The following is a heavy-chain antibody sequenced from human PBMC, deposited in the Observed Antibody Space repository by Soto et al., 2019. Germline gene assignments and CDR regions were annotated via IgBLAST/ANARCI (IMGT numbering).Heavy chain of an antibody. CDR2: ISGSDGKT. Sequence: PGGSLRLSCAASGFSFGSYALSWVRQARGKGLEWVSTISGSDGKTFYADAVKGRFSISRDTSQNTLYLQMNSLRADDTAIYYCARWSYLDYWGQGTRVTVSS. J-gene: IGHJ4*02. CDR3: ARWSYLDY. V-gene: IGHV3-23*01. CDR1: GFSFGSYA. D-gene: IGHD3-3*01.